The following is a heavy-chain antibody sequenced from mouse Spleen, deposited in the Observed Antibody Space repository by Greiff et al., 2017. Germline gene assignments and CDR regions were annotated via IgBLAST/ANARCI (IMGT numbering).Heavy chain of an antibody. J-gene: IGHJ2*01. D-gene: IGHD1-1*01. V-gene: IGHV1-19*01. CDR3: ARWTTVVAGNY. CDR1: GYTFTDYY. CDR2: INPYNGGT. Sequence: EVQRVESGPVLVKPGASVKMSCKASGYTFTDYYMNWVKQSHGKSLEWIGVINPYNGGTSYNQKFKGKATLTVDKSSSTAYMELNSLTSEDSAVYYCARWTTVVAGNYWGQGTTLTVSS.